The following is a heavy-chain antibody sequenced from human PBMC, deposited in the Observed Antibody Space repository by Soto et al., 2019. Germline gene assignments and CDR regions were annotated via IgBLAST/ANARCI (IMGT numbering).Heavy chain of an antibody. D-gene: IGHD2-15*01. CDR3: ARRCGGSCSTEGMDV. CDR1: GYSFTSYW. Sequence: GESLKISCKGSGYSFTSYWISWVRQMPGKGLEWMGRIDPSDSYTNYSPSFQGHVTISADKSISTACLQWSSLKASDTAMYYCARRCGGSCSTEGMDVWGQGTTVTVSS. V-gene: IGHV5-10-1*01. J-gene: IGHJ6*02. CDR2: IDPSDSYT.